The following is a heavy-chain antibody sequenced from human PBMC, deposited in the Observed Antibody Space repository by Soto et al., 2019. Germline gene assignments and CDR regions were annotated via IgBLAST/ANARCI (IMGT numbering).Heavy chain of an antibody. V-gene: IGHV4-31*03. CDR3: AREGGSYDSGGYLIRGAFDI. CDR2: IYFRGNT. Sequence: PSETLSLTCSVSGDSISRIDYYWTWIRQHPGKGLEWIGNIYFRGNTYYSPSLESRLTISVDTSKNQFSLKLTSVTAADTAVYYCAREGGSYDSGGYLIRGAFDIWGQGTMVTVS. CDR1: GDSISRIDYY. J-gene: IGHJ3*02. D-gene: IGHD3-22*01.